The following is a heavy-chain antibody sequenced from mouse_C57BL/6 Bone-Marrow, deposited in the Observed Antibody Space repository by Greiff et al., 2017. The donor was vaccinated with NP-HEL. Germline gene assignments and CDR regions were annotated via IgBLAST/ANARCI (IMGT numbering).Heavy chain of an antibody. CDR2: IYPGDGDT. V-gene: IGHV1-80*01. D-gene: IGHD1-1*01. CDR1: GYAFSSYW. CDR3: ARVTTVQSWVVFDY. J-gene: IGHJ2*01. Sequence: QVQLQQSGAELVKPGASVKISCKASGYAFSSYWMNWVKQRPGKGLEWIGQIYPGDGDTNYNGKFKGKATLTADKSSSTAYMQLSSLTSEDSAVYFCARVTTVQSWVVFDYWGQGTTLTVSS.